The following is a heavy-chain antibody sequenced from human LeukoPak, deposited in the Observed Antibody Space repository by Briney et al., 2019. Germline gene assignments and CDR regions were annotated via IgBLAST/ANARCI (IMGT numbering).Heavy chain of an antibody. CDR1: GGSIRSY. CDR3: ARDRQANYYDSSRDDAFDI. Sequence: PSETLSLTCTVSGGSIRSYWSWIRQPAGKGLEWIGRIYGSGSTDYNPSLKSRVTMSIDTSKNQFSLNLISVTAADTAVYYCARDRQANYYDSSRDDAFDIWGQGTMVTVSS. D-gene: IGHD3-22*01. V-gene: IGHV4-4*07. CDR2: IYGSGST. J-gene: IGHJ3*02.